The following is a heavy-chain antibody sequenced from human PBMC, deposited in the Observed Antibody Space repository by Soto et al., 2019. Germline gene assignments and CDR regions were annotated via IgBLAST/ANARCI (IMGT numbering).Heavy chain of an antibody. J-gene: IGHJ4*02. D-gene: IGHD3-22*01. CDR2: IYYSGST. V-gene: IGHV4-31*03. CDR1: GGSISSGGYY. Sequence: SETLSLTCTVSGGSISSGGYYWSWIRQHPGKGLEWIGYIYYSGSTYYNPSLKSRVTISVDTSKNQFSLKLSSVTAADTAVYYCARETWAVDSSGYYPYLDYWGQGTLVTVSS. CDR3: ARETWAVDSSGYYPYLDY.